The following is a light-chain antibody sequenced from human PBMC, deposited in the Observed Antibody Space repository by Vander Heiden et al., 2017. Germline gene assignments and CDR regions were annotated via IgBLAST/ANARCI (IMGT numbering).Light chain of an antibody. V-gene: IGLV1-44*01. CDR3: AAWDDSLNARWV. CDR1: SSNIGSNT. J-gene: IGLJ3*02. CDR2: SNN. Sequence: QSVLTQPPSASGTPGQRVTIPCSGSSSNIGSNTVNWYQQRPGTAPKLLIYSNNQRPAGVPDRFSGSKSGTSASLAISGLQSEDEADYYCAAWDDSLNARWVFGGGTKLTVL.